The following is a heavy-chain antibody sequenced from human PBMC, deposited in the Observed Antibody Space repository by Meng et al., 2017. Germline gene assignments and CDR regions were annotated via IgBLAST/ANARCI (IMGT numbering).Heavy chain of an antibody. J-gene: IGHJ3*02. D-gene: IGHD3-22*01. CDR3: ASPHHHYDSSGHDAFDI. Sequence: GESLKISCKGSGYSFTSYWIGWVRQMPGKGLEWMGIIYPGDSDTRYSPSFQGQVTISADKSISTAYLQWSSLKASDTAMYYCASPHHHYDSSGHDAFDIWGQGTMVTVSS. CDR2: IYPGDSDT. CDR1: GYSFTSYW. V-gene: IGHV5-51*01.